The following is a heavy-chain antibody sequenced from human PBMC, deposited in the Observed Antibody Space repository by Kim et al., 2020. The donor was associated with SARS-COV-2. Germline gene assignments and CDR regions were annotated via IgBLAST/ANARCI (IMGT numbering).Heavy chain of an antibody. J-gene: IGHJ4*02. CDR3: ARHLSDTVRYPLFDY. CDR2: IYYSGST. D-gene: IGHD5-18*01. CDR1: GGSISSSSYY. Sequence: SETLSLTCTVSGGSISSSSYYWGWIRQPPGKGLEWIGSIYYSGSTYYNPSLKSRVTISVDTSKNQFSLKLSSVTAADTAVYYCARHLSDTVRYPLFDYWGQGTLVTVSS. V-gene: IGHV4-39*01.